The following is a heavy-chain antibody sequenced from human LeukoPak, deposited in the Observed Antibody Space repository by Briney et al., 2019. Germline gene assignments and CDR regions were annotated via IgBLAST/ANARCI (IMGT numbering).Heavy chain of an antibody. Sequence: PGGSLGLSCAASGFTFSSYAMSWVRQAPGKGLEWVSAISGSGGSTYYADSVKGRFTISRDNSKNTLYLQMNSLRAEDTAVYYCAKDSDFWSGYSDYWGQGTLVTASS. CDR2: ISGSGGST. J-gene: IGHJ4*02. CDR3: AKDSDFWSGYSDY. CDR1: GFTFSSYA. D-gene: IGHD3-3*01. V-gene: IGHV3-23*01.